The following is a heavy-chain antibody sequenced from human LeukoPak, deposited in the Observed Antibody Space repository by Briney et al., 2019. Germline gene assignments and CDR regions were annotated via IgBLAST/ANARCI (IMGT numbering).Heavy chain of an antibody. V-gene: IGHV3-7*04. CDR3: ARAQRAYCSSTSCFTPDLDY. CDR2: INRDGSEK. CDR1: GFTFSNFW. Sequence: GGSLRLSCAASGFTFSNFWMGWARRGPEKGLQWVASINRDGSEKHPVDSVKGRFTISRDNAKNTLYLQMNSLRAEDTAVYYCARAQRAYCSSTSCFTPDLDYWGQGTLVTVSS. J-gene: IGHJ4*02. D-gene: IGHD2-2*01.